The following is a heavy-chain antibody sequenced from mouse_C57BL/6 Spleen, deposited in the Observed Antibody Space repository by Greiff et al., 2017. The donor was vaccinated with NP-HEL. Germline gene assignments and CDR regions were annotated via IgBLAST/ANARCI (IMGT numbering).Heavy chain of an antibody. D-gene: IGHD1-1*01. Sequence: EVKLVESGGGLVKPGGSLKLSCAASGFTFSSYAMSWVRQTPEKRLEWVATISDGGSYTYYPDNVKGRFTISRDNAKNNLYLQMSHLKSEDTAMYYCERAPATTVVDPCWYFDVWGTGTTVTVSS. CDR3: ERAPATTVVDPCWYFDV. J-gene: IGHJ1*03. CDR2: ISDGGSYT. V-gene: IGHV5-4*03. CDR1: GFTFSSYA.